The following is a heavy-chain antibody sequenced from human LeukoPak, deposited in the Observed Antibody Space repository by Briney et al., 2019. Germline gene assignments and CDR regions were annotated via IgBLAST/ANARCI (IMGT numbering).Heavy chain of an antibody. V-gene: IGHV3-43*01. CDR3: AKDNEDTAMFSYYGMDV. CDR2: ISWDGGST. Sequence: GGSLRLSCAASGFTFDNYTMHWVRQAPGKGLEWVSLISWDGGSTYYADSVKGRFTISRDNSKNSLYLQMNSLRTEDTALYYCAKDNEDTAMFSYYGMDVWGQGTTVTVSS. D-gene: IGHD5-18*01. J-gene: IGHJ6*02. CDR1: GFTFDNYT.